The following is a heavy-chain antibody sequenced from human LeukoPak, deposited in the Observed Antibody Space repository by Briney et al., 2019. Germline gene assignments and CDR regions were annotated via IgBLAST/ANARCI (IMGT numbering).Heavy chain of an antibody. V-gene: IGHV2-5*02. J-gene: IGHJ6*03. CDR1: GFSLSTSGVG. D-gene: IGHD6-6*01. Sequence: ESGPTLVKPTQTLTLTCTFSGFSLSTSGVGVGWIRQPPGKALEWLALIYWDDDKRYSPSLKSRLTITKDTSKNQVVLTMTNMDPVDTATYYCAHKYSSSPGAYYYYMDVWGKGTTVTVSS. CDR3: AHKYSSSPGAYYYYMDV. CDR2: IYWDDDK.